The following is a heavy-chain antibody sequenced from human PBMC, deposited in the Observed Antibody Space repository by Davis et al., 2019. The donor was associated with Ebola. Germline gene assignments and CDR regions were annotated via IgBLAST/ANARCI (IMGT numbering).Heavy chain of an antibody. CDR1: GFTFSSYA. J-gene: IGHJ4*02. CDR2: ISYDGSNK. D-gene: IGHD3-9*01. V-gene: IGHV3-30-3*01. CDR3: ARLDWPPANSLWEY. Sequence: PGGSLRLSCAASGFTFSSYAMHWVRQAPGKGLEWVAVISYDGSNKYYADSVKGRFTISRDNSKNTLYLQMNSLRAEDTAVYFCARLDWPPANSLWEYWGQGTLVTVSS.